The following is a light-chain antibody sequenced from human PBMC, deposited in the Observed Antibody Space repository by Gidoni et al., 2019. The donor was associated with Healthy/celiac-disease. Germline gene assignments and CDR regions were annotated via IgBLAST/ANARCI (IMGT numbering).Light chain of an antibody. J-gene: IGKJ2*01. CDR3: QQLNSYRYT. CDR1: QGISSY. V-gene: IGKV1-9*01. CDR2: AAS. Sequence: IQFTQSPSSLSASVGDRVTITCRASQGISSYLAWYQQKPGKAPKLLIYAASTLQSGVPSRFSGSGSGTDFTLTISSLQPEDFATYYCQQLNSYRYTFGQGTKLEIK.